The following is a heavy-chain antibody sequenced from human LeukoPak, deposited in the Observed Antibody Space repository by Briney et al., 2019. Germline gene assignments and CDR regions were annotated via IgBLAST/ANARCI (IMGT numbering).Heavy chain of an antibody. V-gene: IGHV4-39*01. J-gene: IGHJ4*02. CDR1: GGSISSSSYY. D-gene: IGHD3-10*01. CDR2: IYYSGST. CDR3: ARHAMVRGVVTTYYFDY. Sequence: PSETLSLTCTVSGGSISSSSYYWCWIRQPPGKGLEGIGSIYYSGSTYYKPSLKSRVPISVDTSKNQFSPKLSSVTAADTAVYYCARHAMVRGVVTTYYFDYWGQGTLVTVSS.